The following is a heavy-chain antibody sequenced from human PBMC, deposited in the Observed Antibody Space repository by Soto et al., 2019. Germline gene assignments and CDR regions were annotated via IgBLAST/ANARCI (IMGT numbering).Heavy chain of an antibody. CDR2: ISSSSSTI. CDR1: GFTFSSYS. CDR3: ARDGSTIFGVVIITESYAFDI. J-gene: IGHJ3*02. D-gene: IGHD3-3*01. Sequence: GGSLRLSCAASGFTFSSYSMNWVRQAPGKGLEWVSYISSSSSTIYYADSVKGRFTISRDNAKNSLYLQMNSLRAEDTAVYYCARDGSTIFGVVIITESYAFDIWGQGTMVTVSS. V-gene: IGHV3-48*04.